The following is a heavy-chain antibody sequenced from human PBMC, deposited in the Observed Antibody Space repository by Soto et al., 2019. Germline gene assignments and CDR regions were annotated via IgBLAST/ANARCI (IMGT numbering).Heavy chain of an antibody. CDR3: ASPNTSAWSLPFDN. CDR1: GFTFSTHS. J-gene: IGHJ4*02. V-gene: IGHV3-30*04. Sequence: QVQLVESGGGVVQPGTSLSLFCAASGFTFSTHSMHWVRQAPGKGLEWVAVISYDGSKKYYADFVKGRFTITRDNSRNTLYLQMHSLTTEDTALYYCASPNTSAWSLPFDNWGQGILVTVSS. CDR2: ISYDGSKK. D-gene: IGHD6-19*01.